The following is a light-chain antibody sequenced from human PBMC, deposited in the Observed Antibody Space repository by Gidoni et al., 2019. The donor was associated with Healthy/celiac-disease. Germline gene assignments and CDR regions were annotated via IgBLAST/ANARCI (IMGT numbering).Light chain of an antibody. CDR1: QSVSSY. J-gene: IGKJ2*01. CDR3: QQRSNWPT. CDR2: DAT. Sequence: EIVLTQSPATLSLSPGERATLSCRASQSVSSYLAWYQQKPGQAPRLLIYDATNRATGIPARFSGSGSRTDFTRTISSLEPEDLAVYYCQQRSNWPTFGQGTKLEIK. V-gene: IGKV3-11*01.